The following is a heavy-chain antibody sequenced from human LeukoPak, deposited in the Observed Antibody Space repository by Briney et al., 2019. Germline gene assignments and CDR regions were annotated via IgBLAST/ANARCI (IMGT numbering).Heavy chain of an antibody. CDR3: TRGRGWCDY. V-gene: IGHV3-7*03. D-gene: IGHD6-19*01. J-gene: IGHJ4*02. CDR2: INQDGSEK. Sequence: GGSLRLSCAASKFTFSGYWMTWVRQAPGKGLEWVANINQDGSEKYYVDSVKGRFTISRDNAKNSVYLQMDSPRAEDTAIYYCTRGRGWCDYWGRGTLVTVSS. CDR1: KFTFSGYW.